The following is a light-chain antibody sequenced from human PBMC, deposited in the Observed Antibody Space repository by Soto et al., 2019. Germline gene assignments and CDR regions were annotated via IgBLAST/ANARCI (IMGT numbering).Light chain of an antibody. CDR2: EVV. V-gene: IGLV2-14*01. CDR1: NNDIGPYDY. Sequence: QSALTQPASVSGSPGQSITISCLGSNNDIGPYDYVSRFQQHTGEAPKVIIYEVVNRASGVSDRFFGFKSGNTASLTISGLQAEDEADYYCGSYTTSDTWVFGGGTKVTVL. J-gene: IGLJ3*02. CDR3: GSYTTSDTWV.